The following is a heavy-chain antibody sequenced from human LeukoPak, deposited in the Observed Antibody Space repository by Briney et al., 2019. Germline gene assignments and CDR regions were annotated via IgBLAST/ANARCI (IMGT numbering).Heavy chain of an antibody. CDR3: AKDTVAVAALFDP. CDR2: ISGSGSST. J-gene: IGHJ5*02. Sequence: GGSLRLSCAASGFTFSNYAMSWVRQAPGKGLGWLSSISGSGSSTYYADSVKGRFTISRDNSKNTLYLKMNSLRAEDTAVYYCAKDTVAVAALFDPWGQGTLVTVSS. CDR1: GFTFSNYA. V-gene: IGHV3-23*01. D-gene: IGHD6-19*01.